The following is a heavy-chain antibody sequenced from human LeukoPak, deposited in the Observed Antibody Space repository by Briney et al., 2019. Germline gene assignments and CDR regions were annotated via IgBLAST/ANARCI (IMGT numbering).Heavy chain of an antibody. CDR3: ATGLLWFGES. J-gene: IGHJ5*02. D-gene: IGHD3-10*01. CDR2: IYYSGST. V-gene: IGHV4-59*01. CDR1: GGSISSYY. Sequence: PSETLSLTCTVSGGSISSYYWSWIRQPPGKGLEWIGYIYYSGSTNYNPSLKRRVTMSVDTSKNQFSLKLNSVTAADTAVYYCATGLLWFGESWGQGTLVTVSS.